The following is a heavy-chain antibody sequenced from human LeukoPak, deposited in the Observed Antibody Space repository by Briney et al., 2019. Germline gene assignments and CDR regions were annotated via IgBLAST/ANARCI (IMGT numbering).Heavy chain of an antibody. Sequence: PGGSLRLSCAASGFTFSIYSMNWVRQAPGKGLEWVSSISSSSSYIYYADSVKGRFTISRDNAKNSLYLQMNSLRAEDTAVYYCARDYDFWSGFGDYWGQGTLVTVSS. CDR1: GFTFSIYS. CDR3: ARDYDFWSGFGDY. J-gene: IGHJ4*02. V-gene: IGHV3-21*01. D-gene: IGHD3-3*01. CDR2: ISSSSSYI.